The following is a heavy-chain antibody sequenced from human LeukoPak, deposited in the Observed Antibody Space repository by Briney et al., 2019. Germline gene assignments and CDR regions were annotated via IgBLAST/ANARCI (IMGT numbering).Heavy chain of an antibody. D-gene: IGHD6-13*01. CDR2: INPNSGGT. Sequence: ASVKVSCKASGYTFTGYYMRWVRQAPGQGLEWMGWINPNSGGTNYAQKFQGRVTMTRDTSISTAYMELSRLRSDDTAVYYCARDLGSGAAAGMDDGTEYYYYYYGMDVWGQGTTVTVSS. V-gene: IGHV1-2*02. CDR3: ARDLGSGAAAGMDDGTEYYYYYYGMDV. J-gene: IGHJ6*02. CDR1: GYTFTGYY.